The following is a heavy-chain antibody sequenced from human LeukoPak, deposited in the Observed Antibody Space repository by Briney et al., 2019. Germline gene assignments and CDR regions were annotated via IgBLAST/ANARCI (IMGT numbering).Heavy chain of an antibody. Sequence: VASVKVSCKASGDSFRNSAISWVRQAPGQGLEWMGGINPLFRTANYALKFQGKVTITADESTSTAYLELSSLRSEDTAVYYCARGGGISGVLTTAHYYGMDVWGQGTTVTVSS. D-gene: IGHD3-3*01. J-gene: IGHJ6*02. CDR3: ARGGGISGVLTTAHYYGMDV. CDR2: INPLFRTA. CDR1: GDSFRNSA. V-gene: IGHV1-69*01.